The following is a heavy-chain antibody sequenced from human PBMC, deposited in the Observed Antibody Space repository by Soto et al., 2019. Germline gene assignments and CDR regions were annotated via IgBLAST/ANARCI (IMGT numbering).Heavy chain of an antibody. D-gene: IGHD2-2*01. CDR2: IYHSGST. CDR3: ARENVVVPAAISWFDP. V-gene: IGHV4-4*02. CDR1: GGSISSSNC. Sequence: QVQLQESGPGLVKPSGTLALTCAVSGGSISSSNCWSWVRQPPWKGLAWIGEIYHSGSTNYNPSLKSRVTISVDKSKNQFSLKLSSVTAADTAVYYCARENVVVPAAISWFDPWGQGTLVTVSS. J-gene: IGHJ5*02.